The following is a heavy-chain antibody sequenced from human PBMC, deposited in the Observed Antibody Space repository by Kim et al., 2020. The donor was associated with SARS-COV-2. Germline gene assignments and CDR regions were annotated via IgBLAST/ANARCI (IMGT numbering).Heavy chain of an antibody. CDR1: GGSFSGYY. CDR2: INHSGST. J-gene: IGHJ5*02. Sequence: SETLSLTCAVYGGSFSGYYWSWIRQPPGKGLEWIGEINHSGSTNYNPSLKSRVTISVDTSKNQFPLKLSSVTAADTAVYYCARGCITMVRGARVNWFDPWGQGTLVTVSS. D-gene: IGHD3-10*01. CDR3: ARGCITMVRGARVNWFDP. V-gene: IGHV4-34*01.